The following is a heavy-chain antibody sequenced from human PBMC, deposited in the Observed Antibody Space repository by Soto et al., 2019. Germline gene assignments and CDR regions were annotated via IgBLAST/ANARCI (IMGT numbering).Heavy chain of an antibody. J-gene: IGHJ3*02. CDR1: GDTFTGYY. V-gene: IGHV1-2*02. CDR3: ASVIWTTVTSDAFDN. CDR2: INPNSGGT. Sequence: ASAMFSWKASGDTFTGYYMHWVRQAPGQVLEWIGWINPNSGGTNYAKNFQGRVTMTRDTSISTDYMELSRMRSDDTSVYYSASVIWTTVTSDAFDN. D-gene: IGHD4-17*01.